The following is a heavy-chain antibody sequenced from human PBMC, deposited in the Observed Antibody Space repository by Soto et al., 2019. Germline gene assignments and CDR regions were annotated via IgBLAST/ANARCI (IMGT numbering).Heavy chain of an antibody. CDR3: VVAAQPYYFDY. CDR2: ISANNGNT. Sequence: QVQLVQSGAEVKKPGASVKVSCKASGYTFTSYGISWVRQAPGQGLEWMGWISANNGNTNYAQKLQGRVTMTTDTSTSTDYMELRSLRSDDTAVYYCVVAAQPYYFDYWGQGTLVTVSS. D-gene: IGHD2-15*01. V-gene: IGHV1-18*01. J-gene: IGHJ4*02. CDR1: GYTFTSYG.